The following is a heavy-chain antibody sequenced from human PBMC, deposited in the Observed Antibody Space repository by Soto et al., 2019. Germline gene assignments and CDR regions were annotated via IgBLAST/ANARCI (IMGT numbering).Heavy chain of an antibody. D-gene: IGHD3-3*01. CDR2: IKQDGSEK. CDR3: ARFGVVSPYNCLDP. J-gene: IGHJ5*02. Sequence: PGGSLRLSCAASGFTFSSYWMSWVRQAPGKGLEWVANIKQDGSEKYYVDSVKGRFTISRDNAKNSLYLQMNSLRAEDTAVYYCARFGVVSPYNCLDPWGQGTLVTVSS. CDR1: GFTFSSYW. V-gene: IGHV3-7*01.